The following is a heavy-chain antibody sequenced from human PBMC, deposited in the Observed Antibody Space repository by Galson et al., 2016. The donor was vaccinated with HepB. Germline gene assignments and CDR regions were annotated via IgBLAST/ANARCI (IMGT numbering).Heavy chain of an antibody. J-gene: IGHJ3*02. CDR3: AKVRVEYSRSSYPRTNAFDI. CDR2: VSNNGETT. Sequence: LRLSCAASGFTFSSYSLTWVRQPPGKGLEWVSIVSNNGETTFHADSVKGRFTISRDNSKNTLYMQMNSLRAEDTAVYYCAKVRVEYSRSSYPRTNAFDIWGQGTMVTVSS. CDR1: GFTFSSYS. D-gene: IGHD6-6*01. V-gene: IGHV3-23*01.